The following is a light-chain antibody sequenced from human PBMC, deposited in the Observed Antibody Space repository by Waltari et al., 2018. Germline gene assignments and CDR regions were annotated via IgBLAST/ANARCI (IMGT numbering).Light chain of an antibody. J-gene: IGKJ1*01. CDR1: HRVSRV. CDR3: QMYVRLPVT. Sequence: ELVLPQSPGTLSLSPGERATLSCRASHRVSRVLAWYQQRPGQAPRLLIYGASNRATGIPDRFSGSGSGTDFNLTISRLEPEDFAMYYCQMYVRLPVTFGQGTKVEIK. V-gene: IGKV3-20*01. CDR2: GAS.